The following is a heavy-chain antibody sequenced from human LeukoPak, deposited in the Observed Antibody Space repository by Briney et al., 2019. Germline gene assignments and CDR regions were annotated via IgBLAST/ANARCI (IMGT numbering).Heavy chain of an antibody. CDR1: GGSISSYY. CDR3: ARPMADDYYGMDV. Sequence: LETLSLTCTVSGGSISSYYWSWIRQPPGKGLEWIGYIYYSGSTNYNPSLKSRVTISVDTSKNQFSLKLSSVTAADTAVYYCARPMADDYYGMDVWGQGTTVTVSS. CDR2: IYYSGST. V-gene: IGHV4-59*08. J-gene: IGHJ6*02.